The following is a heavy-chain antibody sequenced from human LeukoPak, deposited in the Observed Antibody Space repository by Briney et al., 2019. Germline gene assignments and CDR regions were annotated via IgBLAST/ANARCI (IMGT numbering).Heavy chain of an antibody. CDR2: IKQDGSEK. V-gene: IGHV3-7*01. CDR1: GFTFSSYW. J-gene: IGHJ3*02. D-gene: IGHD6-13*01. Sequence: GGSLRLSCAASGFTFSSYWMSWVRQAPGKGLEWVANIKQDGSEKYYVDSVKGRFTISRDNAKNSLYLQMNSLRAEDTAVYYCARLGGGHSSSWYDAFDIWGQGTMVTVSS. CDR3: ARLGGGHSSSWYDAFDI.